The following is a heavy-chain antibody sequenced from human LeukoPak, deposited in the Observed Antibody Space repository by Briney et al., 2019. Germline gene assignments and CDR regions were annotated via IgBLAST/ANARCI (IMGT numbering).Heavy chain of an antibody. V-gene: IGHV1-69*05. Sequence: ASVKVSCKASGGTFSSYAISWVRQAPGQGLEWMGGIIPIFGTANYAQKFQGRVTITTDESTSTAYMELSSLRSEDTAVYYCARLGSGIAAAGNPLLDYWGQGTLVTVSS. CDR2: IIPIFGTA. CDR1: GGTFSSYA. D-gene: IGHD6-13*01. J-gene: IGHJ4*02. CDR3: ARLGSGIAAAGNPLLDY.